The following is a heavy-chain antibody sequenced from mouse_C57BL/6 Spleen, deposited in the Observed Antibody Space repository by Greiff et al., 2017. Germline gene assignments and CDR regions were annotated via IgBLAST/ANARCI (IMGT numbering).Heavy chain of an antibody. V-gene: IGHV1-62-2*01. CDR1: GYTFTAYT. CDR3: ARHEAFLDYAMDY. Sequence: VMLVESGAELVKPGASVKLSCKASGYTFTAYTIHWVKQRSGQGLEWIGWFYPGSGSIKYNEKFKDKATLTAAKSSSTVYMELSILTSEDSSVYFCARHEAFLDYAMDYWGQGTSGTVSS. CDR2: FYPGSGSI. J-gene: IGHJ4*01.